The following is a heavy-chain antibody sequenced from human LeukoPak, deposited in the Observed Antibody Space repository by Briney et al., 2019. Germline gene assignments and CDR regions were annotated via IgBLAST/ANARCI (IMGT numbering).Heavy chain of an antibody. J-gene: IGHJ5*02. Sequence: PSETLSLTCTVSGGSISSYYWSWIRQPPGKGLEWIGYIYYSGSTNYNPSLKSRVTISVDTSKNQFSLKLSSVTAADTAVYYCARQPIVVVPAARGYNWFDPWGQGTLVTVSS. V-gene: IGHV4-59*01. CDR1: GGSISSYY. CDR2: IYYSGST. CDR3: ARQPIVVVPAARGYNWFDP. D-gene: IGHD2-2*01.